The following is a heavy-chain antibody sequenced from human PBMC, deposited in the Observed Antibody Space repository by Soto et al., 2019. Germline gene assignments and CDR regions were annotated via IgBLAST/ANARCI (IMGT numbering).Heavy chain of an antibody. CDR2: IYSGGST. J-gene: IGHJ3*02. CDR3: ARDFTGYCSSTSCYNAFDI. CDR1: GFTVSSNY. D-gene: IGHD2-2*02. Sequence: HPGGSLRLSCAASGFTVSSNYMSWVRQAPGEGLEWVSVIYSGGSTYYADSVKGRFTISRDNSKNTLYLQMNSLRAEDTAVYYCARDFTGYCSSTSCYNAFDIWGQGTMVTVSS. V-gene: IGHV3-66*01.